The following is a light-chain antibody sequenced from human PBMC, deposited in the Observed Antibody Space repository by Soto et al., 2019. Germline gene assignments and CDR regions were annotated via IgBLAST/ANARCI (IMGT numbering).Light chain of an antibody. CDR2: WAF. CDR1: QSILYSSNSKNY. J-gene: IGKJ5*01. V-gene: IGKV4-1*01. Sequence: DLVVTLSPDSLAVSLREGATITCKSSQSILYSSNSKNYLAWYQQKPGQPPKLLIYWAFIREYGVPDRFSGSGSGTDFTLTISSLQAEDVAVYYCQQYYTTPSITFGQGTRLEI. CDR3: QQYYTTPSIT.